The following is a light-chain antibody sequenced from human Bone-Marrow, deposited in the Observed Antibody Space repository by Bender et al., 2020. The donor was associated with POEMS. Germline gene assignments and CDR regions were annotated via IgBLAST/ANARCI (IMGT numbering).Light chain of an antibody. V-gene: IGLV3-25*03. J-gene: IGLJ2*01. CDR3: QSTDSSGNYVI. Sequence: AARITCSGDALPKQYAYWYQQKPGQAPVLLVYHNTDRPSGIPERFSGSTSGTTVTLTISGIQAEDEADYYCQSTDSSGNYVIFGGGTKLTVI. CDR1: ALPKQY. CDR2: HNT.